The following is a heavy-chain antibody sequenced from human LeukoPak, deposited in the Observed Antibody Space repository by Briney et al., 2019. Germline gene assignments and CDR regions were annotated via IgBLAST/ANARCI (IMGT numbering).Heavy chain of an antibody. CDR3: ARGRYCSADICSGGDAFDI. J-gene: IGHJ3*02. CDR2: IYTRGST. D-gene: IGHD2-15*01. Sequence: SETLSLTCTVSGGSINNYYWSWIRQPAGKGLERIGRIYTRGSTNYNPSLKSRVTMSVDTSKNQFSLKLSSVTAADTTVYYCARGRYCSADICSGGDAFDIWGQGTM. V-gene: IGHV4-4*07. CDR1: GGSINNYY.